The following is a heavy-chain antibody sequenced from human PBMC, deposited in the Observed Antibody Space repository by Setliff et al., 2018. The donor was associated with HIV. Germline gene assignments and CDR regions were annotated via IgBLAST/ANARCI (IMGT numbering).Heavy chain of an antibody. CDR1: GGSISSGSYY. D-gene: IGHD3-3*01. CDR2: IYYSGST. CDR3: ARIFGDQGYYYGMDV. V-gene: IGHV4-61*10. J-gene: IGHJ6*02. Sequence: SETLSLTCTVSGGSISSGSYYWSWIRQPAGKGLEWIGYIYYSGSTNYNPSLKSRVTISVDTSKNQFSLKLSSVIAADTAVYYCARIFGDQGYYYGMDVWGQGTTVTVS.